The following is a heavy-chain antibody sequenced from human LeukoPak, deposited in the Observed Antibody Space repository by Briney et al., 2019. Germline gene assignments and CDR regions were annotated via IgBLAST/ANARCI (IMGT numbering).Heavy chain of an antibody. CDR2: INPNSGGT. CDR3: ARDIVVVPAAILSGYYYYYMDV. Sequence: GASVKISCKASGYTFTGYYMHWVRQAPGQGLEWMGWINPNSGGTNYAQKFQGRVTMTRDTSISTAYIELSRLRSDDTAVYYCARDIVVVPAAILSGYYYYYMDVWAKGPRSPSP. D-gene: IGHD2-2*01. CDR1: GYTFTGYY. V-gene: IGHV1-2*02. J-gene: IGHJ6*03.